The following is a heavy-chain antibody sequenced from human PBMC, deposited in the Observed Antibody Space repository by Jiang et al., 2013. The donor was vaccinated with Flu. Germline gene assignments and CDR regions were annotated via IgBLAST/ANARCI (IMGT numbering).Heavy chain of an antibody. Sequence: LSCAASGFTFSNYWMSWVRQAPGRGLEYVANIKQDGSEKYHVDSVKGRFTISRDNRKNSVYLQMNTLRAEDTAVYYCTRGDDIDHWGQGTLVTVSS. V-gene: IGHV3-7*01. D-gene: IGHD3-9*01. CDR1: GFTFSNYW. J-gene: IGHJ4*02. CDR3: TRGDDIDH. CDR2: IKQDGSEK.